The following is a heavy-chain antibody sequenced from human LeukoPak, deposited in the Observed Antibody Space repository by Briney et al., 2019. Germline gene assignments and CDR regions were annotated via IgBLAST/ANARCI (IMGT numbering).Heavy chain of an antibody. J-gene: IGHJ4*02. Sequence: ASVKVSCKASGYTFTGYYTHWVRQAPGQGLEWMGRINPNSGGTNYAQKFQGRVTMTRDTSISTAYMELSRLRSDDTAVYYCARDTYYYDSSGYKYYFDYWGQGTLVTVSS. CDR1: GYTFTGYY. D-gene: IGHD3-22*01. CDR2: INPNSGGT. V-gene: IGHV1-2*06. CDR3: ARDTYYYDSSGYKYYFDY.